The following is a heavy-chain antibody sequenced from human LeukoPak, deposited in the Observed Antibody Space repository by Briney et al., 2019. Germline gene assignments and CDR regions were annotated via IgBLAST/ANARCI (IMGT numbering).Heavy chain of an antibody. CDR1: GFTFSSYS. Sequence: TAGGSLRLSCAASGFTFSSYSMNWVRQAPGKGLEWVSSISSSSSYIYYADSVKGRFTISRDNAKNSLYLQMNSLRAGDTAVYYCARGLRAMIVVAPHAFDIWGQGTMVTVSS. J-gene: IGHJ3*02. D-gene: IGHD3-22*01. V-gene: IGHV3-21*01. CDR3: ARGLRAMIVVAPHAFDI. CDR2: ISSSSSYI.